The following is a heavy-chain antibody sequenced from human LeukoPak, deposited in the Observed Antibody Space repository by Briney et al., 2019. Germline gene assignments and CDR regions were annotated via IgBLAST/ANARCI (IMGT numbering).Heavy chain of an antibody. D-gene: IGHD4-17*01. V-gene: IGHV4-31*03. CDR1: GGSISSGGYY. CDR3: ASSHITVTTPPLFDY. J-gene: IGHJ4*02. CDR2: IYYSGST. Sequence: PSETLSLTCTVSGGSISSGGYYWRWIRQHPGKGLEWIGYIYYSGSTYCNPSLKSRVTISVDTSKNQFSLKLSSVTAADTAVYYCASSHITVTTPPLFDYWGQGTLVTVSS.